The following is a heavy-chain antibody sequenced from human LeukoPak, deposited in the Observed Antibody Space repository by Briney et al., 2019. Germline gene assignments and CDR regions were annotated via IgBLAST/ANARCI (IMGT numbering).Heavy chain of an antibody. J-gene: IGHJ4*02. CDR1: GFRVGDYW. Sequence: GGSLRLSCAASGFRVGDYWMTWARHIPGKGLEWVANIKQDGAEKHYAESVEGRFIISRDNAKNSLYLEMGSLKVEDTAVYYCARVGAWDLQRVFEYWGQGTLVTVSS. V-gene: IGHV3-7*01. D-gene: IGHD1-26*01. CDR2: IKQDGAEK. CDR3: ARVGAWDLQRVFEY.